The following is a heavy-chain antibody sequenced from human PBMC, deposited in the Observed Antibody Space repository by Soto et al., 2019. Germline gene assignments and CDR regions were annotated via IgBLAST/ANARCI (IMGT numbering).Heavy chain of an antibody. Sequence: PGGSLRLSCAASGFTFSSYAMSWVRQAPGKGLEWVSAISGSGGSTYYADSVKGRLTISRDNSKNTLYLQMNSLRAEDTAVYYCAKRPEYYDILTGYYLLFDYWGQGTLVTVSS. D-gene: IGHD3-9*01. V-gene: IGHV3-23*01. J-gene: IGHJ4*02. CDR2: ISGSGGST. CDR3: AKRPEYYDILTGYYLLFDY. CDR1: GFTFSSYA.